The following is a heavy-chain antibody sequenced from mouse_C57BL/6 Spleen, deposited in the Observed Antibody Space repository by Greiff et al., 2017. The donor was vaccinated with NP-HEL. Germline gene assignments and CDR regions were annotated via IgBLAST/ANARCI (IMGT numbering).Heavy chain of an antibody. V-gene: IGHV1-64*01. CDR1: GYTFTSYW. Sequence: VQLQQPGAELVKPGASVKLSCKASGYTFTSYWMHWVKPRPAQGLAWIGMIHPNSGSTNYNAKFKSKATLTVDKSSSTAYMQLSSLTSEDSAVYYCARDYCGSSFSMDYWGQGTSVTVSS. J-gene: IGHJ4*01. CDR3: ARDYCGSSFSMDY. CDR2: IHPNSGST. D-gene: IGHD1-1*01.